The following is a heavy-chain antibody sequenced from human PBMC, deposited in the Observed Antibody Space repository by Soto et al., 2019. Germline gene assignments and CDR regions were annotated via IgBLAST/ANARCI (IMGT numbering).Heavy chain of an antibody. Sequence: EVQLVESGGGLVQPGGSLRLSCAASGFTFSTYWMHWVRQAPGKGLVWVSRINSDGSSSSYADSVKGRFTISRDNAKNTLYLQMNSLRAEDTAVFHCARERVGAVDYWGQGTLVTVSS. V-gene: IGHV3-74*01. D-gene: IGHD1-26*01. CDR2: INSDGSSS. J-gene: IGHJ4*02. CDR3: ARERVGAVDY. CDR1: GFTFSTYW.